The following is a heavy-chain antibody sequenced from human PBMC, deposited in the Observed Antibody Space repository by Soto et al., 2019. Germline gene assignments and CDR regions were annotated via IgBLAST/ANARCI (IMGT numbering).Heavy chain of an antibody. CDR2: INHSGSS. J-gene: IGHJ4*02. CDR3: ARRLAVHHSGTSYKYYPDY. Sequence: QVQLQQWGAGLLKPSETLSLTCAVHGGSFSGFYWTWIRQPPGKGLEWIGEINHSGSSNYNPPLKSRVTMSLDTSRNQFSLSLNSVTAADTAVYYCARRLAVHHSGTSYKYYPDYWGQGTLVTVSS. CDR1: GGSFSGFY. V-gene: IGHV4-34*01. D-gene: IGHD3-10*01.